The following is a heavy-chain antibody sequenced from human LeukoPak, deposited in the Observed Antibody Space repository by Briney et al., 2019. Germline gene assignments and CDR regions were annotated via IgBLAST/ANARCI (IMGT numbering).Heavy chain of an antibody. J-gene: IGHJ4*02. CDR3: ARDRAVADGRLYY. CDR2: IYSGDST. D-gene: IGHD6-19*01. Sequence: GGSLRLSCAASQFTFSSYAMSWVRQAPGKGLEWVSVIYSGDSTYYADSVKGRFIISRDNSKNTVYLQMNSLRAEDTAVYYCARDRAVADGRLYYWGQGTLVTVSS. CDR1: QFTFSSYA. V-gene: IGHV3-66*01.